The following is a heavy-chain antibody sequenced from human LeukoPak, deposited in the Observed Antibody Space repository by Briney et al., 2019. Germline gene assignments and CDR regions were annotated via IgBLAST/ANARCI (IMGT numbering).Heavy chain of an antibody. Sequence: TGGSLRLSCVTSGFSFSRRGMNWVRHPPGKGLEWVSYISPGSGIIYYAESVKGRFTVSRDDAKNSLYLQMNTLRAEDTAVYYCRSSTSPSPDTNEYYLDYWGQGTLVTVSS. J-gene: IGHJ4*02. CDR1: GFSFSRRG. V-gene: IGHV3-48*04. D-gene: IGHD2-2*01. CDR3: RSSTSPSPDTNEYYLDY. CDR2: ISPGSGII.